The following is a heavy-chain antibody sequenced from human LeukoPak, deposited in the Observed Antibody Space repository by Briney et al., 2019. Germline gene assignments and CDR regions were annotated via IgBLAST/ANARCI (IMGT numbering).Heavy chain of an antibody. J-gene: IGHJ6*03. CDR2: IIPIFGTA. V-gene: IGHV1-69*05. CDR1: GGTFSSYA. Sequence: ASVEVSCKASGGTFSSYAISWVRQAPGQGLEWMGGIIPIFGTANYAQKFQGRVTITTDKSTSTAYMELSSLRSEDTAVYYCARASGPNVYYYYYMDVWGKGTTVTVSS. CDR3: ARASGPNVYYYYYMDV. D-gene: IGHD3-3*01.